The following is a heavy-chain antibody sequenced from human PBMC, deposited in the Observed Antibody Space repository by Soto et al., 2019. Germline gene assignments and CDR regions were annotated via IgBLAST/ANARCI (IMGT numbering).Heavy chain of an antibody. CDR1: GFSFSSYA. V-gene: IGHV3-30-3*01. Sequence: QVQLVESGGGVVQPGRSLRLSCAASGFSFSSYAIHWVRQAPGKGLEWVVVISDDGVYKFYADSVKGRVTISRDNYKNTLSLQVDSLRVEDTAVYYCARDQNPAMSSHYYGMDVWGQGTTVTVSS. CDR2: ISDDGVYK. D-gene: IGHD5-18*01. CDR3: ARDQNPAMSSHYYGMDV. J-gene: IGHJ6*02.